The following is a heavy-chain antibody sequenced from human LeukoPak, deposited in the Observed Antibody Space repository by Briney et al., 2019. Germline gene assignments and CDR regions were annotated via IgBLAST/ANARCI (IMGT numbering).Heavy chain of an antibody. CDR1: GSPFDRYA. J-gene: IGHJ4*02. Sequence: GGSLRLSCAASGSPFDRYAMSWVRQAPGKGLEWVAAISGSGGSTFYADSVKGRVAISRDNSKNTLYLQMNSLNTEDTAVYYCAKDQGYGGLFFDYWGQGTLVTVSS. V-gene: IGHV3-23*01. CDR2: ISGSGGST. D-gene: IGHD5-12*01. CDR3: AKDQGYGGLFFDY.